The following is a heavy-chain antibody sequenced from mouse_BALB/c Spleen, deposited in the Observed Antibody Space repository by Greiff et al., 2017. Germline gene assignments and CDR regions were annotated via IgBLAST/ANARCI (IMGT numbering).Heavy chain of an antibody. CDR3: ASYYGSSSAWFAY. Sequence: EVKLVESGPSLVKPSQTLSLTCSVTGDSITSGYWNWIRKFPGNKLEYMGYISYSGSTYYNPSLKSRISITRDTSKNQYYLQLNSVTTEDTATYYCASYYGSSSAWFAYWGQGTLVTVSA. J-gene: IGHJ3*01. V-gene: IGHV3-8*02. D-gene: IGHD1-1*01. CDR1: GDSITSGY. CDR2: ISYSGST.